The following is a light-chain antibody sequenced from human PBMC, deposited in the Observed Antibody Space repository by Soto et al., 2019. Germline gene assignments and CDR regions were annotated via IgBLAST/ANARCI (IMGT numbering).Light chain of an antibody. CDR2: EVS. J-gene: IGLJ2*01. V-gene: IGLV2-23*02. CDR1: SSDVGSYNL. Sequence: QSALTQPASVSGSPGPSITISCTGTSSDVGSYNLVSWYQQHPGKAPKLMIYEVSKRPSGVSNRFSGSKSGNTASLTSSGLQAEDEADYYCCSYAGSSTLVVFGGGTKVTVL. CDR3: CSYAGSSTLVV.